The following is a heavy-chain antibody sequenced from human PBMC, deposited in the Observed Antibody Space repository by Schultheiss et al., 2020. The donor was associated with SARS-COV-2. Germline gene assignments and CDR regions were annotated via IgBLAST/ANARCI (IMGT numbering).Heavy chain of an antibody. CDR1: GGSFSGYY. Sequence: SETLSLTCAVYGGSFSGYYWSWIRQPPGKGLEWIGRIYTSGSTNYNPSLKSRVTMSVDTSKNQFSLKLSSVTAADTAVYYCARVSSIAPRPVDYWGQGTLVTVSS. J-gene: IGHJ4*02. CDR3: ARVSSIAPRPVDY. V-gene: IGHV4-59*10. D-gene: IGHD6-6*01. CDR2: IYTSGST.